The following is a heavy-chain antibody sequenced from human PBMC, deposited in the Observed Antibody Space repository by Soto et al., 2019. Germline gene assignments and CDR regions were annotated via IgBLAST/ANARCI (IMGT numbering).Heavy chain of an antibody. Sequence: EVHLVESGGGLAQPGRSLRLSCAASGFTFDDFAMHWVRRVPGKGLEWVSIITWNGKITGYADSVKGRFIISRDNAKNSLYLPMNSLRREDTALYYCAKGGADAFCGGGRCYFESWGQGTQVTVSS. CDR2: ITWNGKIT. J-gene: IGHJ4*02. CDR3: AKGGADAFCGGGRCYFES. CDR1: GFTFDDFA. V-gene: IGHV3-9*01. D-gene: IGHD2-21*01.